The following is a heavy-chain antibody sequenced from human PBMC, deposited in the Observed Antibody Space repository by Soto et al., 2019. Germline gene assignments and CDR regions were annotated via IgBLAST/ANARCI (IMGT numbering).Heavy chain of an antibody. D-gene: IGHD5-18*01. CDR3: ARETWIQLGTFDY. J-gene: IGHJ4*02. V-gene: IGHV4-30-4*01. CDR1: GGSISSGGYY. CDR2: IYYSGST. Sequence: SETLSLTCTVSGGSISSGGYYWSWIRQPPGKGLEWIGYIYYSGSTYYNPSLKSRVTISVDTSKNQFSLKLSSVTAADTAVYYCARETWIQLGTFDYWGQGTLVTVSS.